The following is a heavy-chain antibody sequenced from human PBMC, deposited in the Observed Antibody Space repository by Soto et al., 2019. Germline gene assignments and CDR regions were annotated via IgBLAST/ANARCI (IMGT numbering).Heavy chain of an antibody. D-gene: IGHD4-17*01. CDR3: AKVVHYASDAFDI. J-gene: IGHJ3*02. CDR2: ISYDGSNK. V-gene: IGHV3-30*18. Sequence: QVQLVESGGGVVQPGRSLRLSCAASGFTFSSYGMHWVRQAPGKGLEWVAVISYDGSNKYYADSVKGRFTISRDNSKNTLYLQMNSLRAEDTAVYYCAKVVHYASDAFDIWGQGTMVTVSS. CDR1: GFTFSSYG.